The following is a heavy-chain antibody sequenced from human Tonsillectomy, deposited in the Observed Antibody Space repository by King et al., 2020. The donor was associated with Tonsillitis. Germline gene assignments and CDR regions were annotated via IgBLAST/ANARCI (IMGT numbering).Heavy chain of an antibody. CDR2: MFRNGNT. CDR3: AGLGVGGNWIYFDS. V-gene: IGHV4-38-2*01. Sequence: VQLQESGPGLVKPSETLSLPCAVSNYSISSGYFWGWIRQSPGKGLEWIGSMFRNGNTDCSPSLESRVPISMDTTKNQISLKLNFVNAADTAVYFCAGLGVGGNWIYFDSGGRGTLVTVSS. CDR1: NYSISSGYF. J-gene: IGHJ4*02. D-gene: IGHD4-23*01.